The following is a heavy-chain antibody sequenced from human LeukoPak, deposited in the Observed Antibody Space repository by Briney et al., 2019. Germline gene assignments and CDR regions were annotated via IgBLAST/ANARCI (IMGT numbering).Heavy chain of an antibody. D-gene: IGHD1-14*01. CDR2: IRSKAYGGTT. J-gene: IGHJ4*02. V-gene: IGHV3-49*04. Sequence: GGSLRLSCTASGFTFGDYAMSWVRQAPGKGLEWVGFIRSKAYGGTTEYAASEKGRFTISRDDSKNTLYLQMNSLKSEDTAIYYCTTELDVRPNHYWGQGTLVTVSS. CDR1: GFTFGDYA. CDR3: TTELDVRPNHY.